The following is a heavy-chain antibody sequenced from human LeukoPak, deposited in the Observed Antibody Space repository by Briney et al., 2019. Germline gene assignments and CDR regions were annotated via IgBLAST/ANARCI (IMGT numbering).Heavy chain of an antibody. Sequence: SGTLSLTCAVSGGSISSSNWWSWVRQPPGKGLEWIGEIYHSGSTNYNPSLKSRVTISVDKSKNQFSLKLSSVTAADTAVYYCARAPPYYYDSSGYSFFDYWGQGTLVTVSS. J-gene: IGHJ4*02. V-gene: IGHV4-4*02. CDR2: IYHSGST. D-gene: IGHD3-22*01. CDR3: ARAPPYYYDSSGYSFFDY. CDR1: GGSISSSNW.